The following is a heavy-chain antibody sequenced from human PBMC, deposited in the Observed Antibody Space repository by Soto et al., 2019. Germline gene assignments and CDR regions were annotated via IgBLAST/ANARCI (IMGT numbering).Heavy chain of an antibody. D-gene: IGHD6-6*01. V-gene: IGHV3-23*01. J-gene: IGHJ6*02. CDR3: AKAREYSSRVGMDV. Sequence: GGSLRFSCATCGFTFSSYAMSWVRQVPGKELGWVPFFSGSGRRTYYAGCVTGRFTIPRDNSMNTLYLQMNSLRAEDTAVYYCAKAREYSSRVGMDVWGQGTTVTVSS. CDR2: FSGSGRRT. CDR1: GFTFSSYA.